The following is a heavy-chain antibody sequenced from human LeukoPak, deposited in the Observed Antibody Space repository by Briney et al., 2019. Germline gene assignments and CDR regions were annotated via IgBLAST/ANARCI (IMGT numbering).Heavy chain of an antibody. D-gene: IGHD3-22*01. V-gene: IGHV4-39*01. Sequence: SETLSLTCTVSGGSISSSSYYWGWIRQPPGKGLEWIGSIYYSGSTYYNPSLKSRVTISVDTSKNQFSLKLSSVTAADTAVYYCARSSPIHYDSSGYYLDYWGQGTLVTVSS. CDR3: ARSSPIHYDSSGYYLDY. CDR1: GGSISSSSYY. J-gene: IGHJ4*02. CDR2: IYYSGST.